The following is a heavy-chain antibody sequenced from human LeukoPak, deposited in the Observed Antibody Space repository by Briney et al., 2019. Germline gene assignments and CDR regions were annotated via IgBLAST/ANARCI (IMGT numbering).Heavy chain of an antibody. CDR2: ISSSGSTI. J-gene: IGHJ4*02. Sequence: GGSLRLSCAASGFTFSDYYMSWIRQAPGKGLEWVSYISSSGSTIYYADSVKGRFTISRDDAKQSLCLQMNSLRAEDTAVYYCARSMVTNYFDYWGQGSLVTVSS. CDR3: ARSMVTNYFDY. D-gene: IGHD2-21*02. V-gene: IGHV3-11*04. CDR1: GFTFSDYY.